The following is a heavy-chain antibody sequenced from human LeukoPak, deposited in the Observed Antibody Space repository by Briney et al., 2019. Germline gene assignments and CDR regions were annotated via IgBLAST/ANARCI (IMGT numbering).Heavy chain of an antibody. CDR3: AREAAYCSGGSCYSCYFDY. Sequence: GGSLRLSCAASGFTFSNYAMHWVRQAPGKGLEYVSAISSNGGGTYYANSVKGRFTISRDNSKNTLYLQMGSLRAEDMAVYYCAREAAYCSGGSCYSCYFDYWGQGTLVTVSS. CDR1: GFTFSNYA. D-gene: IGHD2-15*01. J-gene: IGHJ4*02. V-gene: IGHV3-64*01. CDR2: ISSNGGGT.